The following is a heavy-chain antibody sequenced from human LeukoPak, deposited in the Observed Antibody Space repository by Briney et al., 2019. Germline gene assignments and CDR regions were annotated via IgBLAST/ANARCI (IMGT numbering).Heavy chain of an antibody. CDR3: AHTGYYPDQFDY. Sequence: ASVKVSCKASGYTFTGYYMHWVRQAPGQGLEWMGWINPNSGGTNYAQKFQGWVTMTRDTSISTAYMELSRLRSEDTAVYYCAHTGYYPDQFDYWXQGTLVTVSS. CDR1: GYTFTGYY. J-gene: IGHJ4*02. CDR2: INPNSGGT. D-gene: IGHD3-22*01. V-gene: IGHV1-2*04.